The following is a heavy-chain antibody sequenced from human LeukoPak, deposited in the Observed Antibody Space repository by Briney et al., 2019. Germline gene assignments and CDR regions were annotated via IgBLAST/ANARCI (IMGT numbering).Heavy chain of an antibody. CDR2: IDHLGTT. CDR1: GFTFSSYA. CDR3: RIYYYHYGVDA. V-gene: IGHV4-34*08. Sequence: GSLRLSCAASGFTFSSYAMSWIRQTPGKGLEWIGDIDHLGTTNYNPSLKSRVIVSVDTSKRQFSLNLRSVTAADTAMYWCRIYYYHYGVDAWGQGTTVTVSS. J-gene: IGHJ6*02.